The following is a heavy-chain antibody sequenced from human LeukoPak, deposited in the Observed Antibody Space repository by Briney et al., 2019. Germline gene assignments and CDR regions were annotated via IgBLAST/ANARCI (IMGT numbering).Heavy chain of an antibody. J-gene: IGHJ4*02. V-gene: IGHV3-20*04. Sequence: PGGSLRLSCAASGFTFDDSGMCWVRQAPGKGLEWVSGINWNGGSTGYADSVKGRFTISRDNAKNSLYLQMNSLRVEDTALYYCARNVTDCSSGSCYKMIDYWGQGTLVTVSS. D-gene: IGHD2-15*01. CDR1: GFTFDDSG. CDR2: INWNGGST. CDR3: ARNVTDCSSGSCYKMIDY.